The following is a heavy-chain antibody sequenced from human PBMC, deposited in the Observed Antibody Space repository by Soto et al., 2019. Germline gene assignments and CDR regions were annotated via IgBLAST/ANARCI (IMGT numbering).Heavy chain of an antibody. CDR2: IKYSGTT. Sequence: SETLSLTCTVSGGSISSSRCHWGWIRQPPGKGLEWIASIKYSGTTFYNPSLKSRVTLSIDTSKNQFSLKLSSVTAADTAVYYCARSNREGITGTTWLYYFDYWGQGTLLTVSS. D-gene: IGHD1-20*01. CDR1: GGSISSSRCH. J-gene: IGHJ4*02. CDR3: ARSNREGITGTTWLYYFDY. V-gene: IGHV4-39*07.